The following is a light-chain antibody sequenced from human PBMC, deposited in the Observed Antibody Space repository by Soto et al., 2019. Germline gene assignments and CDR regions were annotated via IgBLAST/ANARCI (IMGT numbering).Light chain of an antibody. V-gene: IGLV2-11*01. Sequence: QSALTQPRSVSGSPGQSVTISCTGTNRDVGDYNFVTWYQQHPGKAPKLIIYEVSNRPSGVSTRFSGSKSGNTASLTISGLQAEDEADYFCCSYVGSLGVFGTGTKLTVL. J-gene: IGLJ1*01. CDR1: NRDVGDYNF. CDR3: CSYVGSLGV. CDR2: EVS.